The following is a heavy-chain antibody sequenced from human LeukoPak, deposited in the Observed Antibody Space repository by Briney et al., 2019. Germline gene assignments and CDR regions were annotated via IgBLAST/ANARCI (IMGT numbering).Heavy chain of an antibody. V-gene: IGHV3-23*01. D-gene: IGHD5-18*01. CDR2: ISDTGRWT. CDR1: GFTFSDYA. CDR3: ARHDSFIPY. J-gene: IGHJ4*02. Sequence: PGGSLRLSCAASGFTFSDYAMSWVRQAAGKGLEWVSGISDTGRWTYYTDSVKGRFTISRDDSKKTVYLQMKTLTAEDTAIYFCARHDSFIPYWGQGTLVTVSS.